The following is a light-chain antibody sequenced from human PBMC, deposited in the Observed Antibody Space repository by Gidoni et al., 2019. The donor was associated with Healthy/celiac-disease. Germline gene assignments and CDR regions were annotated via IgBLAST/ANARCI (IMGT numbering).Light chain of an antibody. J-gene: IGKJ3*01. Sequence: ENVLTQCTGTLSLSPGERATLSCRASQSVSSSYLAWYQQKPGQAPRLLIYGASSRATGIPDRFSGSGSGTDFTLTISRLEPEDFAVYYCQQYGSSIFTFGPGTKVDIK. V-gene: IGKV3-20*01. CDR3: QQYGSSIFT. CDR2: GAS. CDR1: QSVSSSY.